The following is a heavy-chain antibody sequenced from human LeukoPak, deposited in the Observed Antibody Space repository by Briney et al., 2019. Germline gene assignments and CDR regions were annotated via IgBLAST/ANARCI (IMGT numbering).Heavy chain of an antibody. CDR3: VSPTSGRASYAFDI. V-gene: IGHV5-51*01. CDR1: GYSFTSYW. Sequence: KPGESLKISCKGSGYSFTSYWIGWVRQMSERGLEWMGIIYPGDSNTTYSPSFQGHVTISADKSISTAYLQWSSLKASDTAMYYCVSPTSGRASYAFDIWGQGTMVTVSS. J-gene: IGHJ3*02. CDR2: IYPGDSNT.